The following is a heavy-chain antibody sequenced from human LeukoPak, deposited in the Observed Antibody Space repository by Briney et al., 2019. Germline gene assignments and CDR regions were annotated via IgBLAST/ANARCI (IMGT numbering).Heavy chain of an antibody. CDR3: ARVGVVVPAAPYFDY. CDR2: IYYSGST. CDR1: GGSISSGDYY. D-gene: IGHD2-2*01. Sequence: SETLSLTCTVSGGSISSGDYYWSWIRQPPGKGLEWIGYIYYSGSTYYNPSLKSRVTISVDTSKNQFSLKLSSVTAADTAVYYCARVGVVVPAAPYFDYWGQGTLVTVSS. J-gene: IGHJ4*02. V-gene: IGHV4-30-4*01.